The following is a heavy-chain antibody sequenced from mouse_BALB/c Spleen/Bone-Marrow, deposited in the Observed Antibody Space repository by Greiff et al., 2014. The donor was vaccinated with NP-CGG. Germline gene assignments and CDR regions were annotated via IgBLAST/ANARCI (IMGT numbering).Heavy chain of an antibody. V-gene: IGHV1-14*01. Sequence: LVESGPELVKPGASVKMSCKASGYTFTSYVMHWVKQKPGQGLEWIGYINPYNDGTKYNEKFKGMATLTSDRSSSTAYMELSSLTPEDSAVYYCAKGGNYRYDFDYWGHGTTLTVSS. CDR1: GYTFTSYV. D-gene: IGHD2-14*01. CDR3: AKGGNYRYDFDY. CDR2: INPYNDGT. J-gene: IGHJ2*01.